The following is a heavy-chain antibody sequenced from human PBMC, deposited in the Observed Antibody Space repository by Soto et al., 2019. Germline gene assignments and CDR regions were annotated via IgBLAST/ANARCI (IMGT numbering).Heavy chain of an antibody. J-gene: IGHJ4*02. CDR3: ARSPLAARLQRFDY. V-gene: IGHV4-4*02. CDR1: GGAIRSSNW. D-gene: IGHD6-6*01. Sequence: PSETLSLTCAGSGGAIRSSNWWSWVRQPPGKGLEWIGEIYHSGSTNYKPSLKSRVTISVEKSKNQFSLKLSSVTAADTPLSYCARSPLAARLQRFDYWGQGTLVTVS. CDR2: IYHSGST.